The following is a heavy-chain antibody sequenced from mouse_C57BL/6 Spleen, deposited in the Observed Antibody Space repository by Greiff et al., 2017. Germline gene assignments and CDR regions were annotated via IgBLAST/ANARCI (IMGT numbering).Heavy chain of an antibody. Sequence: DVQLQESGPGLVKPSQSLSLTCSVTGYSITSGYYWNWIRQFPGNKLEWMGYISYDGSNNYNPSLKNRISITRDTSKNQFFLKLNSVTTEDTATYYCARLLRYDAMDYWGQGTSVTVSS. CDR3: ARLLRYDAMDY. D-gene: IGHD1-1*01. CDR2: ISYDGSN. J-gene: IGHJ4*01. V-gene: IGHV3-6*01. CDR1: GYSITSGYY.